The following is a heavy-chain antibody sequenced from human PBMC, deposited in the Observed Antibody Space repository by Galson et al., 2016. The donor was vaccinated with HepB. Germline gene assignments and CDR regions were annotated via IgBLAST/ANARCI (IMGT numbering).Heavy chain of an antibody. CDR1: GYTFTTYG. CDR2: ITTVTGNT. CDR3: ARARDYYFYSMDV. Sequence: SVKVSCKASGYTFTTYGISWVGQAPGQGLEWMGWITTVTGNTNYAQKFQGRVTMTTDTSTNTAYMELRSLRSDDTAVYYCARARDYYFYSMDVWGQGTTVTVSS. V-gene: IGHV1-18*01. J-gene: IGHJ6*02.